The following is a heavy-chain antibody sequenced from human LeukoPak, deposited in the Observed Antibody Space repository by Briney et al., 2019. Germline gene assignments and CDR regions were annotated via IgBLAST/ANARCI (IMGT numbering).Heavy chain of an antibody. CDR3: AKGTSEPHYYYYVDV. V-gene: IGHV3-23*01. CDR2: ISGSGDST. CDR1: GFTFSSYA. Sequence: GGSLRLSCAASGFTFSSYAMSWVRQAPGKGLEWVSAISGSGDSTYYADSVKGRFTISRDNSKNTLYVQMNSLRAEDTAVYYCAKGTSEPHYYYYVDVWGKGTTVTVSS. J-gene: IGHJ6*03. D-gene: IGHD1-14*01.